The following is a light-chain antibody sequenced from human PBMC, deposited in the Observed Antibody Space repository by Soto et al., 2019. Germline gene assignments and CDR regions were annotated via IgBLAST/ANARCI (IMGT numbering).Light chain of an antibody. CDR2: GNG. J-gene: IGLJ1*01. CDR1: SSNIGAGHD. CDR3: QSYDSSLSGSEV. V-gene: IGLV1-40*01. Sequence: QSVLTQPPSVSGAPGQRVTISCTGSSSNIGAGHDVHWYQQLPGTAPKLLIYGNGNRPSGDPDRFSGSKSGTSASLAIAGLHADDEADYYCQSYDSSLSGSEVFGTGTKVTVL.